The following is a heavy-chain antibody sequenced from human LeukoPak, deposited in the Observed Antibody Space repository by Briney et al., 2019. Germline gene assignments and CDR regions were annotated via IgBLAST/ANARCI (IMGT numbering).Heavy chain of an antibody. V-gene: IGHV4-59*01. CDR1: AGSTSNYY. D-gene: IGHD1-1*01. Sequence: SETLSLTCTVSAGSTSNYYWTWIRQPPGKELEWIGYIYYSGSTKTNPSLKSRVTISVDTSKDQFSLKLSSVTAADTAVYFCARETLEGKFDPWGQGTLVTVSS. CDR3: ARETLEGKFDP. J-gene: IGHJ5*02. CDR2: IYYSGST.